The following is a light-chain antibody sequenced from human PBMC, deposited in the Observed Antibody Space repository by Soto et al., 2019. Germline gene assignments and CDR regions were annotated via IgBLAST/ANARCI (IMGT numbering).Light chain of an antibody. J-gene: IGKJ5*01. V-gene: IGKV3-20*01. CDR2: AAS. CDR3: QQYGSPLYT. Sequence: SPGERATLSCRASQSVSSNYLAWYQQKPGQAPRLLIYAASRRATGIPDRFSGSASGTDFTLTISRLEPEDFAVYYCQQYGSPLYTFGQGTRLEIK. CDR1: QSVSSNY.